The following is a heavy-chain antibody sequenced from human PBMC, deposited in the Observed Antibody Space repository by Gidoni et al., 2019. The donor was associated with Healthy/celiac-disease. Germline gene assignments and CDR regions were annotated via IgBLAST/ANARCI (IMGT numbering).Heavy chain of an antibody. V-gene: IGHV4-39*01. CDR1: GGFIRSSSYY. CDR2: IYYSGSP. D-gene: IGHD2-2*01. J-gene: IGHJ4*02. Sequence: QLQLQESGPGLVKPSETLYLTCTVSGGFIRSSSYYWGWLRQPPGKGLEWIGSIYYSGSPYYSPSLKSRVTISVDTSKNQFSLKLSSVTAADTAVYYCASVFVREYQLLSSAAAVLIFDYWGQGTLVTVSS. CDR3: ASVFVREYQLLSSAAAVLIFDY.